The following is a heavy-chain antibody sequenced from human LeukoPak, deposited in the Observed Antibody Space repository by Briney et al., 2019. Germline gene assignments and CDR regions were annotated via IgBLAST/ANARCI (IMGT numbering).Heavy chain of an antibody. D-gene: IGHD4-23*01. CDR1: GFTFSSHA. Sequence: GGSLRLSCAASGFTFSSHAMHWVRQAPGKGLELVAYIRFDSNSQNYADAVKGRFTISRDNSKDTLFLQMNSLRLEDTAIYYCTKGDDYGPNFRLPKFNWFDPRGQGTLVTVSS. V-gene: IGHV3-30*02. CDR2: IRFDSNSQ. CDR3: TKGDDYGPNFRLPKFNWFDP. J-gene: IGHJ5*02.